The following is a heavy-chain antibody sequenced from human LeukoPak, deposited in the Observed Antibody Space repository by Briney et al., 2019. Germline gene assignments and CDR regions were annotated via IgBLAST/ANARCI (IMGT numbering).Heavy chain of an antibody. CDR3: ARMSREVATMLDY. Sequence: GASVRVSSTASRYTFTTYTINGVRQAPGHGVERVGWLNTNTGNPAYAQAFTGRFVVSLDTSLSTAYLQISALKAEDNAVYCCARMSREVATMLDYWGQGTLVTVPS. D-gene: IGHD4/OR15-4a*01. CDR2: LNTNTGNP. V-gene: IGHV7-4-1*02. J-gene: IGHJ4*02. CDR1: RYTFTTYT.